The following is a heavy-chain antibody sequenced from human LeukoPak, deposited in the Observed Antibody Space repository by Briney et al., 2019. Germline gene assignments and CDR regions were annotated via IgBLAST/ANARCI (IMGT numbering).Heavy chain of an antibody. CDR2: ISDSCGRT. CDR3: AKRGVVIRVILVGFHKEAYYFDS. V-gene: IGHV3-23*01. D-gene: IGHD3-22*01. CDR1: GLTLSNYG. Sequence: GGSLRLSCAVSGLTLSNYGMSWVRQAPGKGLEWVAGISDSCGRTNYADSVKGRFTISRDNPKNTLYLQMNSLRAEDTAVYFCAKRGVVIRVILVGFHKEAYYFDSWGQGALVTVSS. J-gene: IGHJ4*02.